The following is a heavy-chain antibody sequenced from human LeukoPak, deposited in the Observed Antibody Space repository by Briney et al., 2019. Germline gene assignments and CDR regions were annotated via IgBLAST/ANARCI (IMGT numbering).Heavy chain of an antibody. V-gene: IGHV3-74*01. J-gene: IGHJ4*02. D-gene: IGHD5-12*01. CDR2: INSDGRST. Sequence: GGSLRLSCAASGFTFSSYWMHWVRQAPGMGLVWVSRINSDGRSTSYADCGKGRFTVSRDNAKNTLYLQMNSLRVEDTAVYYCARVWFRGGYDCPFDYWGQGALVTVSS. CDR3: ARVWFRGGYDCPFDY. CDR1: GFTFSSYW.